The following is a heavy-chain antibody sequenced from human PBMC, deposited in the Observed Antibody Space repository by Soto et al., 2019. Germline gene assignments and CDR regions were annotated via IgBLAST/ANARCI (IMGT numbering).Heavy chain of an antibody. V-gene: IGHV3-66*01. J-gene: IGHJ6*04. CDR2: IQSGGPT. CDR1: GFTVSSKY. CDR3: ARDDVLCDGGSCYGVPLDG. Sequence: EVQLVESGGGLVQPGGSLRLSCAASGFTVSSKYMSWVRQAPGKGLEWVSLIQSGGPTYYADSVKGRFTISRDTSENTVHLQMDSLRAEDTAVYYCARDDVLCDGGSCYGVPLDGWGKGTTVTVSS. D-gene: IGHD2-15*01.